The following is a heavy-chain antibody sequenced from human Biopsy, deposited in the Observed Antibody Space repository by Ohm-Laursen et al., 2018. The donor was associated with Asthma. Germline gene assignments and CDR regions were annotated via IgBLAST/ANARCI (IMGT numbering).Heavy chain of an antibody. J-gene: IGHJ4*02. CDR2: IYYSGST. CDR1: YGSITSDGYY. V-gene: IGHV4-31*03. CDR3: ARAQDYYDSRGYYRSFDY. D-gene: IGHD3-22*01. Sequence: TLSLTCPVSYGSITSDGYYWTWIRQHPGKGLEWIGFIYYSGSTYYNPSLKSRVSISIDTSKNQFSLKLSSVTAADTAVYYCARAQDYYDSRGYYRSFDYWGQGTLVTVSS.